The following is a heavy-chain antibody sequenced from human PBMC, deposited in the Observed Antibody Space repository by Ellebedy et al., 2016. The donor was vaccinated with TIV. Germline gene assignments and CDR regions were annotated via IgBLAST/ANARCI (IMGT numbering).Heavy chain of an antibody. CDR1: GFTFSRYA. J-gene: IGHJ4*02. CDR3: AKERLEYGDSGLDY. D-gene: IGHD4-17*01. V-gene: IGHV3-23*01. CDR2: INGSASDDKT. Sequence: GESLKISXVASGFTFSRYAMIWVRQAPGKGLEWVSLINGSASDDKTYYIDSVKGRFTISRDNSKNTVSLHMSSLRAEGTAVYFCAKERLEYGDSGLDYWGQGTLVTVSS.